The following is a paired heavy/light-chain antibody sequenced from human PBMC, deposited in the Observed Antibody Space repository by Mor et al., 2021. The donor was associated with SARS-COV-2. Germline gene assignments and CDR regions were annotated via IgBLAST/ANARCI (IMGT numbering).Heavy chain of an antibody. CDR2: VDWDDDK. D-gene: IGHD3-22*01. V-gene: IGHV2-70*15. CDR1: GFSLSTSGMC. J-gene: IGHJ4*02. CDR3: AREAKNDSSGPVGHFDS. Sequence: QVTLRESGPALVKPTQTLTLTCTFSGFSLSTSGMCVSWIRQPPGKALEWLARVDWDDDKYYSTSLKTRLTISKDTSKNQVVLTMTNMDPVDTATYYCAREAKNDSSGPVGHFDSWGQGTLVTVSS.
Light chain of an antibody. Sequence: EIVLTQSPGTLSLPPGDRATLSCRASQRVSSSYLAWYQQKPGQAPRLLIFGASTRATGIPDRFSGSGSGTDFTLTISRLEPEDFAVYYCQQYGSSLMYTFGQGTKLEIK. CDR3: QQYGSSLMYT. J-gene: IGKJ2*01. V-gene: IGKV3-20*01. CDR2: GAS. CDR1: QRVSSSY.